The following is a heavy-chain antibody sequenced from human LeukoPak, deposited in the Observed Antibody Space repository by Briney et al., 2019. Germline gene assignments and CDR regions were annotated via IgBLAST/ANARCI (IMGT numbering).Heavy chain of an antibody. CDR2: INHSGST. CDR1: GGSFSGYY. J-gene: IGHJ4*02. Sequence: SETLSLTCAVYGGSFSGYYWSWIRQPPGKGLEWIGEINHSGSTNYNPSLKSRVTISVDTSKNQFSLKPSSVTAADTAVYYCARGAMGDYWGQGTLVTVSS. CDR3: ARGAMGDY. V-gene: IGHV4-34*01. D-gene: IGHD3-16*01.